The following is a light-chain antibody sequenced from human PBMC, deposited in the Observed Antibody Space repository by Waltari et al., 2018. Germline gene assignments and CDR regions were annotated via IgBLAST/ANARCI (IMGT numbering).Light chain of an antibody. CDR3: QQYYDTPYT. V-gene: IGKV4-1*01. CDR2: WAS. CDR1: RNLLYSPNNKDF. Sequence: DIVMTKSPDSLVVSLGERATINCKSSRNLLYSPNNKDFLAWYQQKPGQPPKLLIYWASTRESRVPDRFTGSGSGTDFSLTISSLQAEDVAVYYCQQYYDTPYTFGQGTKLEIK. J-gene: IGKJ2*01.